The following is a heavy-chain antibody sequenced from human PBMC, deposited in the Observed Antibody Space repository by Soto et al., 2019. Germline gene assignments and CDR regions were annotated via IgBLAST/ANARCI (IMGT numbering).Heavy chain of an antibody. CDR1: GGYFSANY. CDR2: INHAGST. V-gene: IGHV4-34*01. CDR3: ATGGLFTS. Sequence: QVQLQQWGAGLLKPSETLSLTCGIYGGYFSANYWSWIRQTPGKGLEWLGEINHAGSTDYNPSLKARITISADTSKNQFSLKLSSMTAADTAVYYCATGGLFTSWGQGTLVTVSS. J-gene: IGHJ5*02. D-gene: IGHD3-3*01.